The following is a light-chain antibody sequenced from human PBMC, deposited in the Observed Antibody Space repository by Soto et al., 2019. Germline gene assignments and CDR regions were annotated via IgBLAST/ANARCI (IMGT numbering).Light chain of an antibody. CDR2: ENN. V-gene: IGLV1-51*02. J-gene: IGLJ1*01. CDR3: GTWDSSLSASYV. Sequence: QSVLTRPPSVSAAPGQKVTISCSGSSSNIGNNYVSWYQQLPGTAPKLLIYENNKRPSGIPDRFSGSKSGTSATLGITGLQTGDEADYYCGTWDSSLSASYVFGTGTKVTVL. CDR1: SSNIGNNY.